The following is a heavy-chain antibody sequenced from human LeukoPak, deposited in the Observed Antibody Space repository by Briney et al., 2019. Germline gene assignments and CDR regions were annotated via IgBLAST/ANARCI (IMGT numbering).Heavy chain of an antibody. CDR1: GYTFTSYG. CDR2: ISAYNGNT. CDR3: ARGPHGYYYGSAHFDY. D-gene: IGHD3-10*01. V-gene: IGHV1-18*01. Sequence: ASVKVSCKASGYTFTSYGISWVRQAPGQGLEWMGWISAYNGNTNYAQKLQGRVTMTTDTSTSTAYMELRSLRSDDTAVYYCARGPHGYYYGSAHFDYWGQGTLVTVSS. J-gene: IGHJ4*02.